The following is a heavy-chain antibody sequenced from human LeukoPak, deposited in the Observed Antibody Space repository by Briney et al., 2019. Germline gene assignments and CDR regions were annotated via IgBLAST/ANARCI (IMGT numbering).Heavy chain of an antibody. J-gene: IGHJ4*02. CDR2: IYSGGST. CDR1: GFTVSSNY. V-gene: IGHV3-53*01. CDR3: ASSYLGTFDY. D-gene: IGHD1-26*01. Sequence: GGSLRLSCAASGFTVSSNYMSWVRQAPGKGLEWVSVIYSGGSTYYADSVEGRFTISRDNSKNTLYLQMNSLRAEDTAVYYCASSYLGTFDYWGQGTLVTVSS.